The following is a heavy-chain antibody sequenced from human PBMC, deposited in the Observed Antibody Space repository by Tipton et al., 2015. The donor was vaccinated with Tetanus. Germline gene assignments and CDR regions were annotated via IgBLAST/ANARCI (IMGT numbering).Heavy chain of an antibody. Sequence: TLSLTCTVSGGSISSSSYYWGWIRQPPGKGLEWIGSIYYSGSTYYNPSLKSRVTISVDTSKNQFSLKLSSVTAADTAVYYCASPSRISSHNFAMDVWGHGTTVTVSS. J-gene: IGHJ6*02. CDR3: ASPSRISSHNFAMDV. D-gene: IGHD2/OR15-2a*01. V-gene: IGHV4-39*07. CDR1: GGSISSSSYY. CDR2: IYYSGST.